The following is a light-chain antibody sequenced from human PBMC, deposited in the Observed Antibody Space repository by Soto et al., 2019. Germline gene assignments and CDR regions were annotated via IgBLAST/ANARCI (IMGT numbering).Light chain of an antibody. Sequence: EIVLTQSPGTLSMSPGATATLSCRASQSVSRNYLAWVQQKPGQAPRLLIHGASSRAAGTPDRFSGSGSGTDVTLTISRLEPEDFAVYYCHHYGDSPIYTFGPGTKVDFK. CDR3: HHYGDSPIYT. CDR1: QSVSRNY. CDR2: GAS. V-gene: IGKV3-20*01. J-gene: IGKJ3*01.